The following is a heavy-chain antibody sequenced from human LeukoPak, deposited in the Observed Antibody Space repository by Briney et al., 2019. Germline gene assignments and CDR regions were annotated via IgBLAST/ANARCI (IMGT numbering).Heavy chain of an antibody. D-gene: IGHD6-19*01. J-gene: IGHJ4*02. Sequence: SETLSLTCTVSGGSISNYYWSWIRQPPGKGLEWIGYIYYSGNTNYNPSLKSRVTISVDTSKNQFSLKLSSVTAADTAVYYCARGGSGWSYYFDYWGQGTLVTVSS. CDR1: GGSISNYY. CDR3: ARGGSGWSYYFDY. V-gene: IGHV4-59*01. CDR2: IYYSGNT.